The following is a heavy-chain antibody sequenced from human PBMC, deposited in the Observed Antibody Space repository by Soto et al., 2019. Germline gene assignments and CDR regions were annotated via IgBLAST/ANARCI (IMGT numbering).Heavy chain of an antibody. CDR1: GITFSSFA. J-gene: IGHJ4*02. CDR2: ISGSGDNT. CDR3: AKNKGRRPTVTTSFDY. V-gene: IGHV3-23*01. D-gene: IGHD4-17*01. Sequence: GGSLRLSCEASGITFSSFAMSWVRQAPGKGLEWVSGISGSGDNTYYGDSVKGRFTISRDNSKNTLYLQMNSLRAEDTAVYYCAKNKGRRPTVTTSFDYWGQGTLVTVSS.